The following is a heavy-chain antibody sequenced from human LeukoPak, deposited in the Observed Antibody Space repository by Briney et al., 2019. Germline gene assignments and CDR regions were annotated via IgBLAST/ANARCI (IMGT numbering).Heavy chain of an antibody. Sequence: SETLSLTCTVSGGSISSSSYSWGWIRQPPGKGLEWIGSIYYSGSAYYNPSPKSRVTISVDTSKNQFSLKLSSVTAADTAVYYCARESGMWGQGTLVTVSS. CDR2: IYYSGSA. D-gene: IGHD1-1*01. V-gene: IGHV4-39*07. CDR3: ARESGM. CDR1: GGSISSSSYS. J-gene: IGHJ4*02.